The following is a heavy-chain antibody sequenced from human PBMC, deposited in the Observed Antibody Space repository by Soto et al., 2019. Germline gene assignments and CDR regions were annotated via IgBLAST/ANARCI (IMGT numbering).Heavy chain of an antibody. V-gene: IGHV4-39*01. CDR3: ARQYGYNYGHIEH. J-gene: IGHJ4*02. D-gene: IGHD5-18*01. CDR2: IYYNGVA. CDR1: GGSISDIGYY. Sequence: SETLSLTCTVSGGSISDIGYYWGWVRQPPGKGLEWIGSIYYNGVAHYSPSLETRLTISVDTSKNHFSLKLNSVTAADAAIYYCARQYGYNYGHIEHWGQGTVVTLSS.